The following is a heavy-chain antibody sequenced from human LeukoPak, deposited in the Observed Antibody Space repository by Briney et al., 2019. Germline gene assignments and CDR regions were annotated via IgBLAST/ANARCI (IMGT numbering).Heavy chain of an antibody. CDR2: IYTSGST. Sequence: SETLSLTCTVSGGSMSSDNYYLSWIRQPAGKGLEWIGRIYTSGSTNYNPSLKSRVTISVDTSKNQFSLKLSSVTAADTAVYYCAREVSDYDILTGWIDYWGQGTLVSVSS. D-gene: IGHD3-9*01. V-gene: IGHV4-61*02. CDR3: AREVSDYDILTGWIDY. J-gene: IGHJ4*02. CDR1: GGSMSSDNYY.